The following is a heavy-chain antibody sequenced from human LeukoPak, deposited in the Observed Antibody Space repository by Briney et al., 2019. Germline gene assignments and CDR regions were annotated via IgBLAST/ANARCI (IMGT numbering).Heavy chain of an antibody. CDR2: IKQDGSEK. J-gene: IGHJ6*02. CDR3: ARDRWELLSNSYHYCGLDV. D-gene: IGHD2-15*01. CDR1: GFTFSNYW. V-gene: IGHV3-7*01. Sequence: GGSLRLSCAASGFTFSNYWMSWVRQAPGKGLEWVDNIKQDGSEKCYVDSVKGRFTISRDNAKNSLYLQMNSLRAEDTAVYYCARDRWELLSNSYHYCGLDVWGQGTTVTVSS.